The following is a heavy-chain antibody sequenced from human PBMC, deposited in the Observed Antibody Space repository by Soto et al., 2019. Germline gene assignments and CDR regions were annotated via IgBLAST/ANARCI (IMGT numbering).Heavy chain of an antibody. D-gene: IGHD3-10*01. J-gene: IGHJ4*02. Sequence: ASVKVSCKASGYTFTSYGISWVRQAPGQGLEWMGWISAYNGNTNYAQKLQGRVTMTTDTSTSTAYMELRSLRSDDTAVYYCARAKLQLLWFGELLVHFDYWGQGTLVTVSS. CDR1: GYTFTSYG. V-gene: IGHV1-18*01. CDR2: ISAYNGNT. CDR3: ARAKLQLLWFGELLVHFDY.